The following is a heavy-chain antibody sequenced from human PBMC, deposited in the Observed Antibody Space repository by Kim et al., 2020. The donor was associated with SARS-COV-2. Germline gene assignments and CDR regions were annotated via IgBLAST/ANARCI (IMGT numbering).Heavy chain of an antibody. Sequence: SETLSLTCTVSGGSISSGGYYWSWIRQHPGKGLEWIGYIYYSGSTYYNPSLKSRVTISVDTSKNQFSLKLSSVTAADTAVYYCARDFQGGYYYYGMDVWGQGTTVTVSS. V-gene: IGHV4-31*03. J-gene: IGHJ6*02. CDR2: IYYSGST. CDR1: GGSISSGGYY. D-gene: IGHD3-16*01. CDR3: ARDFQGGYYYYGMDV.